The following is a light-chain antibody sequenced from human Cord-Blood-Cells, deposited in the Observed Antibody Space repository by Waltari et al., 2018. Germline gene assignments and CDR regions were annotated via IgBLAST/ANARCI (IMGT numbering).Light chain of an antibody. J-gene: IGLJ1*01. CDR3: SSYTSSSTFYV. V-gene: IGLV2-14*01. CDR2: DVS. CDR1: SSDVGGYNY. Sequence: QSALTQPASVSGSPGQSIPISCTGTSSDVGGYNYVSWYHQHPGKAPKLMINDVSNRPSGVSNRFSGSKSGNTASLTISGLQAEDEADYYCSSYTSSSTFYVFGTGTKVTVL.